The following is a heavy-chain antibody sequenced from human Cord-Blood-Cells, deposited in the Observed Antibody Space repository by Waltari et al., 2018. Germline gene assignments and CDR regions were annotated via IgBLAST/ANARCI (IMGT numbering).Heavy chain of an antibody. V-gene: IGHV1-8*01. CDR3: ARTVVTSDMYYFDY. J-gene: IGHJ4*02. D-gene: IGHD2-2*01. Sequence: QVQLVQSGAEVKKPGASVKVSCKASGYTFTSYDINWVRQATGQGIEWMGWMNPNRGNTGKAQKFQGRVTMTRNTSIRTAYMELSSLRSEDTAVDYCARTVVTSDMYYFDYWGQGTLVTVSS. CDR2: MNPNRGNT. CDR1: GYTFTSYD.